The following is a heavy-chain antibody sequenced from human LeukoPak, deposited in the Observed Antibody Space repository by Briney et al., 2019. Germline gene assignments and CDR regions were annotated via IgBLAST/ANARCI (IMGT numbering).Heavy chain of an antibody. D-gene: IGHD6-19*01. J-gene: IGHJ4*02. CDR1: GGSISSSSYY. CDR3: ARRRAVAGSNFDY. Sequence: PSETLSLTCTVSGGSISSSSYYWGWIRQPPGKGLEWIGSIYYSGSTYYNPSLKSRVTISVDTSKNQFSLKLSSVTAADTAVYYCARRRAVAGSNFDYWGQGTLVTVSS. V-gene: IGHV4-39*01. CDR2: IYYSGST.